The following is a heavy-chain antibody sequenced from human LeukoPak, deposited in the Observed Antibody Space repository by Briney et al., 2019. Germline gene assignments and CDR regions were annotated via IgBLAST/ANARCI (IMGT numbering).Heavy chain of an antibody. Sequence: GGSLRLSCAASGFTFSDYYMSWIRQVPGKGLEWLSYIDGGGTITYYAAFEEGRFTISRDNAKNSVYLQMDSLRAEDTAVYYCARDRGYGSGYYFDNWGQGTMVTVSS. V-gene: IGHV3-11*04. CDR2: IDGGGTIT. D-gene: IGHD3-3*01. CDR1: GFTFSDYY. CDR3: ARDRGYGSGYYFDN. J-gene: IGHJ4*02.